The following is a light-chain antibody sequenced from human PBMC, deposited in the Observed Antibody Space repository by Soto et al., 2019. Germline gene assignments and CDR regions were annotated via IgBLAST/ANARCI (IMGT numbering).Light chain of an antibody. J-gene: IGLJ3*02. Sequence: QSALTQPASVSASPGQSITISCTGTSSDVGGYNYVSWYQHHPGKAPQVMIYEVSHRPSGVSNRFSGSKSGNTASLTISGLQTEDEADYYCISFTTSSTLVFGGGTKVTVL. CDR2: EVS. V-gene: IGLV2-14*01. CDR3: ISFTTSSTLV. CDR1: SSDVGGYNY.